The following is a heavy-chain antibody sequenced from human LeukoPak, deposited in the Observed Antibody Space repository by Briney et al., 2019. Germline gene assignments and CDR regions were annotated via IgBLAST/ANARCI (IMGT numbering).Heavy chain of an antibody. CDR3: ARESLVVAVDV. Sequence: ASVKVSCKASGYTFTSYAMHWVRQAPGQRLEWMGWINAGNGNTKYSQKFQGRVTIARDTSASTAYMELSSLRSEDTAVYYCARESLVVAVDVWGQGTTVTVSS. CDR2: INAGNGNT. D-gene: IGHD6-19*01. CDR1: GYTFTSYA. V-gene: IGHV1-3*01. J-gene: IGHJ6*02.